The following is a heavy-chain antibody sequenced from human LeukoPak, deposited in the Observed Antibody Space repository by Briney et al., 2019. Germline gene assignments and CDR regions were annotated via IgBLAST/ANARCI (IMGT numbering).Heavy chain of an antibody. CDR3: ARDRGNWFDP. J-gene: IGHJ5*02. Sequence: PGGSLRLSCAASGFTFSSYWMHWVRQAPGKGLVWVSRTNSDGSSTSYADSVKGRFTISRDNAKNTLYLQMNSLRAEDTAVYYCARDRGNWFDPWGQGTLVTVSS. CDR2: TNSDGSST. D-gene: IGHD3-10*01. V-gene: IGHV3-74*01. CDR1: GFTFSSYW.